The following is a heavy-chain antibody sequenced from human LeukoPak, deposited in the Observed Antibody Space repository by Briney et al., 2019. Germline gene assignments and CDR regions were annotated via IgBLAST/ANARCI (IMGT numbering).Heavy chain of an antibody. Sequence: PSETLSLTCSVSGGSISSGAYYWSWIRQHPGNGLEWIGYIYDSGSTYYNPSLKSRVAISVDTSKKQFSLKLTSVTAADTAVYFCASGWYYFDYWGQGTLVTVSS. D-gene: IGHD6-19*01. CDR2: IYDSGST. CDR3: ASGWYYFDY. J-gene: IGHJ4*02. CDR1: GGSISSGAYY. V-gene: IGHV4-31*03.